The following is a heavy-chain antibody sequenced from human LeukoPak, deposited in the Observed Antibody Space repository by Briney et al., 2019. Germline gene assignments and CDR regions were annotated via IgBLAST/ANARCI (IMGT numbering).Heavy chain of an antibody. CDR3: AKDLDHDYDDYGLDY. Sequence: PGGSLRLSCAASGFTFSSYAMSWVRQAPGKGLEWVSVISTSGGSTYYADSVKGRFTISRDNSKNTLYLQMNSLRAEDTALYYCAKDLDHDYDDYGLDYWGQGTLVTVSS. CDR1: GFTFSSYA. J-gene: IGHJ4*02. D-gene: IGHD4-17*01. CDR2: ISTSGGST. V-gene: IGHV3-23*01.